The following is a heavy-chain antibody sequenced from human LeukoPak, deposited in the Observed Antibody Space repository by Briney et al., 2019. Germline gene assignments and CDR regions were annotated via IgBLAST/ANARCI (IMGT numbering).Heavy chain of an antibody. Sequence: ESSETLSLTCTVSGGSISSYYWTWIRQPAGMGLEWIGRIYPSGSTNYNPSLKSRVTMSVDTSKNQFSLKLSSVTAADTAVYYCARDTYNRNYTAPYYYYMDVWGRGTTVTVS. D-gene: IGHD1-7*01. CDR1: GGSISSYY. V-gene: IGHV4-4*07. CDR3: ARDTYNRNYTAPYYYYMDV. CDR2: IYPSGST. J-gene: IGHJ6*03.